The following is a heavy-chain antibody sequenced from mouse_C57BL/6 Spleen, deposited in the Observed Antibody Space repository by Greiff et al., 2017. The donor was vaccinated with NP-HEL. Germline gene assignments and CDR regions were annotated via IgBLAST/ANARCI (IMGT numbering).Heavy chain of an antibody. J-gene: IGHJ3*01. CDR3: SNFAWFAY. CDR2: IDPETGGT. V-gene: IGHV1-15*01. CDR1: GYTFTDYE. D-gene: IGHD2-1*01. Sequence: VQLQESGAELVRPGASVTLSCKASGYTFTDYEMHWVKQTPVHGLEWIGAIDPETGGTAYNQKFKGKAILTADKSSSTAYMELRSLTSEDSAVYYCSNFAWFAYWGQGTLVTVSA.